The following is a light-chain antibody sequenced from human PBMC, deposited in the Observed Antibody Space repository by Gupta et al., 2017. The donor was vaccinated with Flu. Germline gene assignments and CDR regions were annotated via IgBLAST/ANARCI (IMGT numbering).Light chain of an antibody. J-gene: IGLJ2*01. CDR3: SSYTSGSTLVVA. Sequence: QSALTQPASVSGSPGQSITISCTGTTSDVGGYNSVSWYQQRPGTAPKLMIYDVSNRPSGISNRFSGSKSGNTASLTISGLQAEDEADYYCSSYTSGSTLVVASGGGTKLTVL. CDR1: TSDVGGYNS. CDR2: DVS. V-gene: IGLV2-14*01.